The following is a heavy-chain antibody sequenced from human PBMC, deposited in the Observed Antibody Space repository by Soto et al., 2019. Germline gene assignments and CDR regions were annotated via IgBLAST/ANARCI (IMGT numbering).Heavy chain of an antibody. Sequence: GGSLRLSCAASGFTFDDYSMHWVRQAPGKGLEWVSLISWDGGSAYYADSVKGRFTISRDNSKNSLYLQMNSLRTEDTALYYCEKGKGDYSISYYSYYGMDVWGKGPTVTVSS. V-gene: IGHV3-43*01. J-gene: IGHJ6*04. CDR2: ISWDGGSA. CDR1: GFTFDDYS. CDR3: EKGKGDYSISYYSYYGMDV. D-gene: IGHD4-17*01.